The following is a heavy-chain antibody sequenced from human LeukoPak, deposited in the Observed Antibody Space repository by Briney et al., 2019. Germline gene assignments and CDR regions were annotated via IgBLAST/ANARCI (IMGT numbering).Heavy chain of an antibody. CDR2: FCNSGSI. J-gene: IGHJ4*01. CDR1: GFSFTTYY. D-gene: IGHD2-2*01. CDR3: VRGGGFASFSCDFYF. Sequence: SETLSLTCTVSGFSFTTYYLNWIRQSPGKGLEWIGYFCNSGSINYNPSLKSRVSISADTSKNQFSLKLTSVTAADTAVYYWVRGGGFASFSCDFYFWGQGTLVTVSS. V-gene: IGHV4-59*01.